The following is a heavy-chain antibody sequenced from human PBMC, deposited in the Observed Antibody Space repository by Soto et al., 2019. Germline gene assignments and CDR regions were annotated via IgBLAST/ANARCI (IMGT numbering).Heavy chain of an antibody. V-gene: IGHV3-9*01. CDR1: GFTVDDYA. CDR2: ISWNSETI. CDR3: AKDMKWGGMTTIHYFDS. Sequence: EVQLVESGGGLVQPGRSLRLSCAASGFTVDDYAMHWVRQAPGNGLEWVSGISWNSETIDYADYVKGRFTISRDNAKSYHFPQMNSLRPDDTALYFCAKDMKWGGMTTIHYFDSWGQGTLVTVSS. J-gene: IGHJ4*02. D-gene: IGHD4-17*01.